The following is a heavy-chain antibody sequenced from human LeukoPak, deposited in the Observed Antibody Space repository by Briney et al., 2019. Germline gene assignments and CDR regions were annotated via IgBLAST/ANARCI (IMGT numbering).Heavy chain of an antibody. J-gene: IGHJ3*02. CDR2: IYYSGST. Sequence: PSETLSLTCTVSGGSISSYYWSWIRQPPGKGLEWIGYIYYSGSTNYNPSLKSRVTISVDTSKNQFSLKLSSVTAADTAVYYCARTRSGSYSAFNIWGQGTMVTVSS. CDR1: GGSISSYY. CDR3: ARTRSGSYSAFNI. V-gene: IGHV4-59*08. D-gene: IGHD1-26*01.